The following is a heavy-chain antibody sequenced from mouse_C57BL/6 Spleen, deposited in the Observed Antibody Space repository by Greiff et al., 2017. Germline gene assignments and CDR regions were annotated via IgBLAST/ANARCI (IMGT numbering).Heavy chain of an antibody. Sequence: QVQLQQPGAELVKPGASVKLSCKASGYTFTSYWMHWVKQRPGQGLEWIGMIHPTSGSTNYNEKFKSKATLTVDKSSSTAYMQLSSLTSEDSAVYYCARSGDYGSLYFDYWGQGTTLTVSS. J-gene: IGHJ2*01. V-gene: IGHV1-64*01. CDR1: GYTFTSYW. CDR3: ARSGDYGSLYFDY. D-gene: IGHD1-1*01. CDR2: IHPTSGST.